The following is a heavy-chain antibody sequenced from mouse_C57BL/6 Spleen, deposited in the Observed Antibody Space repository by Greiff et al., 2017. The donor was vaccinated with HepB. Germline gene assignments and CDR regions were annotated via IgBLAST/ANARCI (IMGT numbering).Heavy chain of an antibody. J-gene: IGHJ4*01. V-gene: IGHV1-64*01. CDR2: IHPNSGST. CDR1: GYTFTSYW. Sequence: QVQLQQPGAELVKPGASVKLSCKASGYTFTSYWMHWVKQRPGQGLEWIGMIHPNSGSTNYNEKFKSKATLTVDKSSSTAYMQLSSLTSEDSAVYYCERFGGYYIYAMDYWGQGTSVTVSS. CDR3: ERFGGYYIYAMDY. D-gene: IGHD2-3*01.